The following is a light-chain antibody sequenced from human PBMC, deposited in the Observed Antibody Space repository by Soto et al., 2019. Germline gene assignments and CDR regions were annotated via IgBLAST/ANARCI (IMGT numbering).Light chain of an antibody. CDR1: QTASSSH. CDR2: DAS. Sequence: VLTQSPGALSLSPGARATLSCRASQTASSSHLAWYQQKPGQAPRLLIYDASSRATGISDRFSGSGSGTDFTLTISRLEPEDFAVYYCQQYGRSPYTFGQGTKVESK. V-gene: IGKV3-20*01. J-gene: IGKJ2*01. CDR3: QQYGRSPYT.